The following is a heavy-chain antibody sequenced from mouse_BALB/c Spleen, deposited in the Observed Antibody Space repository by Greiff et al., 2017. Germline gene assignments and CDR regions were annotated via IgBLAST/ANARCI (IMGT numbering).Heavy chain of an antibody. V-gene: IGHV3-6*02. J-gene: IGHJ4*01. Sequence: EVKLMESGPGLVKPSQSLSLTCSVTGYSITSGYYWNWIRQFPGNKLEWMGYISYDGSNNYNPSLKNRISITRDTSKNQFFLKLNSVTTEDTATYYCARDGYDKGMDYWGQGTSVTVSS. D-gene: IGHD2-2*01. CDR3: ARDGYDKGMDY. CDR2: ISYDGSN. CDR1: GYSITSGYY.